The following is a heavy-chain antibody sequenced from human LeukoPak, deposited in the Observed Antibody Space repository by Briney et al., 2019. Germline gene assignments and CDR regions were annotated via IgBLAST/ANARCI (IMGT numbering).Heavy chain of an antibody. CDR1: EFTFSSYN. Sequence: GGSLRLSCAASEFTFSSYNLNWVRQAPGKGLEWVSSISSSSSYIYYADSVKGRFTISGDNAKNSLYLQMNSLRAEDTAVYYCARGSTVVGIDYWGQGTLVTVSS. CDR2: ISSSSSYI. D-gene: IGHD4-23*01. J-gene: IGHJ4*02. V-gene: IGHV3-21*01. CDR3: ARGSTVVGIDY.